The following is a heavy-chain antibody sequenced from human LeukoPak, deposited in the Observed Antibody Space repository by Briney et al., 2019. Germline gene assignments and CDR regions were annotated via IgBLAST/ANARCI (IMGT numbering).Heavy chain of an antibody. CDR3: AKDIGSGSYLGYYYGIDV. CDR2: LDWNAGSI. J-gene: IGHJ6*02. Sequence: GGSLRLSCAASGFTLSSYAMHWVRQAPGRGLEWVSGLDWNAGSIGYADSVKGRFTISRDNAKKSLYLQMNSLRAEDTALYYCAKDIGSGSYLGYYYGIDVWGQGTTVTVSS. CDR1: GFTLSSYA. D-gene: IGHD3-10*01. V-gene: IGHV3-9*01.